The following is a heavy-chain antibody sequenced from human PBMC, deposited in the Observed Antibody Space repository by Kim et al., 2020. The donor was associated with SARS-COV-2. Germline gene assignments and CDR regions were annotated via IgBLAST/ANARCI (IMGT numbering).Heavy chain of an antibody. CDR1: GHSISSGYH. CDR2: ISQSEST. V-gene: IGHV4-38-2*02. Sequence: SETLSLTCTVSGHSISSGYHWAWIRQSPGKGLEWIGSISQSESTYYNPSLKSRVLISRDTSKNQFSLKLSSVTAADTAMYYCVAYSSSSYDGMCVWGQGT. D-gene: IGHD6-13*01. CDR3: VAYSSSSYDGMCV. J-gene: IGHJ6*02.